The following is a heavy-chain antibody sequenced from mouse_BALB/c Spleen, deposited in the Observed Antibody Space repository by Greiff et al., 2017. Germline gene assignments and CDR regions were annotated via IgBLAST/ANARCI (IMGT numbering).Heavy chain of an antibody. CDR1: GDSITSGY. D-gene: IGHD1-1*01. CDR2: ISYSGST. V-gene: IGHV3-8*02. J-gene: IGHJ3*01. Sequence: EVKLQESGPSLVKPSQTLSLTCSVTGDSITSGYWNWIRKFPGNKLEYMGYISYSGSTYYNPSLKSRISITRDTSKNQYYLQLNSVTTEDTATYYCARRVYYGSSSLFAYWGQGTLVTVSA. CDR3: ARRVYYGSSSLFAY.